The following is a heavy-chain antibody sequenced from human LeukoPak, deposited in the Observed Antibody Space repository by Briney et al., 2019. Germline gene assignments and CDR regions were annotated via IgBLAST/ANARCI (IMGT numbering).Heavy chain of an antibody. CDR3: ARRISTSWYED. V-gene: IGHV3-66*01. J-gene: IGHJ6*02. CDR2: IYPGGNT. Sequence: WVSVIYPGGNTYYGDSVRGRFTISRDNSKNTVYLQMNSLRAEDTAVYYCARRISTSWYEDWGQGTTVIVSS. D-gene: IGHD6-13*01.